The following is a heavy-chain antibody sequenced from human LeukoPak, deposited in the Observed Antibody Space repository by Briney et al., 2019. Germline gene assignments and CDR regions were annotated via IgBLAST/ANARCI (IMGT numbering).Heavy chain of an antibody. D-gene: IGHD3-16*02. V-gene: IGHV4-34*01. Sequence: SETLSLTCSLYGGSFNDYYWSWIRQPPGKGLEWIGEINHSGGTNYNPSLWSRLTISIDTSNHQFSLQLTSVTAADTGVYFCARVSEIMISFGGVISHFDNWGQGALVTVSS. CDR2: INHSGGT. CDR1: GGSFNDYY. CDR3: ARVSEIMISFGGVISHFDN. J-gene: IGHJ4*02.